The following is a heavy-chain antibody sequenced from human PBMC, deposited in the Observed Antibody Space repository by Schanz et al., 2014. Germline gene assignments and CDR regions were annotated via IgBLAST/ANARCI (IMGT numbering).Heavy chain of an antibody. D-gene: IGHD1-20*01. J-gene: IGHJ4*02. CDR3: AREAAYNWNDCFDY. V-gene: IGHV3-21*01. CDR1: GFTFSSYN. CDR2: ISSSSSYI. Sequence: EVQLVESGGGLVKPGGSLRLSCVASGFTFSSYNMNWARQAPGKGLEWVSSISSSSSYIYYADSVKGRFTISRDNAKNSLYLQMNSLRAEDTAVYYCAREAAYNWNDCFDYWGQGTLVTVSS.